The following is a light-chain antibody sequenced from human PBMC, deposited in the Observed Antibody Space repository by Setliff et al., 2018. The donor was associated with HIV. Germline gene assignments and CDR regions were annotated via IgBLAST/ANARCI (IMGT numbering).Light chain of an antibody. CDR3: SSYTSSSTYG. Sequence: QSALAQPASVSGSPGQAITISCTGTRSDVGGYNSVSWYQQLPGKAPKLIIYDVSKRPSGVSNRFSGSKSANTASLTISGLQAEDEADYYCSSYTSSSTYGVGTGTKV. CDR2: DVS. CDR1: RSDVGGYNS. J-gene: IGLJ1*01. V-gene: IGLV2-14*01.